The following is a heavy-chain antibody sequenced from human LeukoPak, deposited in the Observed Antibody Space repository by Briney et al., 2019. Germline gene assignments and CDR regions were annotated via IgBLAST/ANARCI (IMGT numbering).Heavy chain of an antibody. J-gene: IGHJ5*02. Sequence: SETLSLTCTVSGGSISSSTYYWGWIRQSPGKGLEWTGSIYYSGSTYYNPSLKSRVTISVDTSKNQFSLKLSSVTAADTAVYYCARWGTADNWFDPWGQGTLVTVSS. CDR3: ARWGTADNWFDP. V-gene: IGHV4-39*01. D-gene: IGHD3-16*01. CDR2: IYYSGST. CDR1: GGSISSSTYY.